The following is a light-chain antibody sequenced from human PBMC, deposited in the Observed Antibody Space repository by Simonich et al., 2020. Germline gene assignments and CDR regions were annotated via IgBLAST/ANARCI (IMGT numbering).Light chain of an antibody. Sequence: QTVVTQEPSFSLSLGGTVTLTFVFSSGPVSTSYYPSWYQQTPGQAPRTLIYTTNTRSSGVPDRFAGSKSGNTASLTISGLQAEDEADYYCSSYTSSSTWVFGGGTKLTVL. CDR2: TTN. J-gene: IGLJ3*02. V-gene: IGLV8-61*01. CDR3: SSYTSSSTWV. CDR1: SGPVSTSYY.